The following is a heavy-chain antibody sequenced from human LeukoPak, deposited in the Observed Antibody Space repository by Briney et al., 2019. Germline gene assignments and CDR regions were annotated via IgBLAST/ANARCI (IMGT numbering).Heavy chain of an antibody. Sequence: GGSLRLSCAASGFTFSSYSMNWVRQAPGKGLEWVSSISSSSSYIYYADSVKSRFTISRDNAKNSLYLQMNSLRAGDTAVYYCARAVAGTHWFDPWGQGTLVIVSS. CDR1: GFTFSSYS. V-gene: IGHV3-21*01. CDR2: ISSSSSYI. CDR3: ARAVAGTHWFDP. D-gene: IGHD6-19*01. J-gene: IGHJ5*02.